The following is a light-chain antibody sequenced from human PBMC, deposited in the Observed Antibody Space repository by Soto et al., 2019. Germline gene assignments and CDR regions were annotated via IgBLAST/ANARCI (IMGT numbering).Light chain of an antibody. J-gene: IGKJ1*01. CDR3: QQYGDSPFT. CDR2: GAS. Sequence: EIVMTQSPATLSVSPGERVTLSCKASRSVRSNLAWYQQKPGQAPSLLIYGASSRATGVPDRFSGRGSGTDFTLTISRLEPEDFALYYCQQYGDSPFTFGQGTKVDI. V-gene: IGKV3-20*01. CDR1: RSVRSN.